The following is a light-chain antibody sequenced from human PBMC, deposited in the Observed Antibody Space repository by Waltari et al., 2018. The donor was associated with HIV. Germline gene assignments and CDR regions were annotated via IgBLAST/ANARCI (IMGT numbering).Light chain of an antibody. CDR1: SSDVGGYNY. V-gene: IGLV2-14*01. CDR3: SSYTSSSTYVV. J-gene: IGLJ2*01. Sequence: QSALTQPASVSGSPGQSITISCTGTSSDVGGYNYVSWYQQHPGKAPKLMIYEVSNHPSGVSNRFSGSKSCNTASLTISGLQAEDEADYYCSSYTSSSTYVVFGGGTKLTVL. CDR2: EVS.